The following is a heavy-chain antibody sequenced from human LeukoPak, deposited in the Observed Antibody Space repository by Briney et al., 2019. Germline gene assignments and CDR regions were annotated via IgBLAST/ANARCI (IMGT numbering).Heavy chain of an antibody. V-gene: IGHV4-59*02. Sequence: SETLSLTCTVSGGSVTDYYWSWIRQSPGKGLEWIGYIYYTGTSYNPSLKSRVTISADTSKNQFSLKLISATAADTAVYYCAAYYYDNSGYFHWGQGTLVTVSS. D-gene: IGHD3-22*01. CDR1: GGSVTDYY. CDR3: AAYYYDNSGYFH. J-gene: IGHJ4*02. CDR2: IYYTGT.